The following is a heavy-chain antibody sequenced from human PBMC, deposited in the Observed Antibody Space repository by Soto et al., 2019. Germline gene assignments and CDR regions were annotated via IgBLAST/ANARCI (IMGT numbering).Heavy chain of an antibody. D-gene: IGHD7-27*01. V-gene: IGHV1-69*13. J-gene: IGHJ6*02. CDR2: IIPIFGTA. Sequence: SVKVSCKASGGTFSSYAISWVRQAPGQGLEWMGGIIPIFGTANYAQKFQGRVTITADESTSTAYMELSSLRSEDAAVYYCARVGTTGDRGYYYGMDVWGQGTTVTVSS. CDR3: ARVGTTGDRGYYYGMDV. CDR1: GGTFSSYA.